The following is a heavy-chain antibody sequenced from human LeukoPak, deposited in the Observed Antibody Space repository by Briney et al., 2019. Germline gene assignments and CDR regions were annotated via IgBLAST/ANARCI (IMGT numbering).Heavy chain of an antibody. V-gene: IGHV3-74*03. Sequence: HPGGSLRLSCAASGFAFSGAWIHWVRQVPGKGLAWVSGISNDASITEYTGSVKGRFTISRDNSRNTLHLQMSSLRVEDTAVYYCVKDSSSGSYFDYWGQGTLVTVSS. J-gene: IGHJ4*02. CDR1: GFAFSGAW. CDR2: ISNDASIT. D-gene: IGHD3-10*01. CDR3: VKDSSSGSYFDY.